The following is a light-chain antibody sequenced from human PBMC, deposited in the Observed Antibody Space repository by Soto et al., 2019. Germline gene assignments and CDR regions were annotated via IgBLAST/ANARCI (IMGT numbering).Light chain of an antibody. V-gene: IGKV3-15*01. CDR2: GAS. CDR3: QRYNNWPRLT. CDR1: QSVSSN. Sequence: EIVMTQSPATLSVSPGERATLSCRASQSVSSNLAWYQQKPGQAPRLLIYGASTRATGIPARFSGSGSGTEFTLTISSLQSEDFAVYYCQRYNNWPRLTFGGGNKVEIK. J-gene: IGKJ4*01.